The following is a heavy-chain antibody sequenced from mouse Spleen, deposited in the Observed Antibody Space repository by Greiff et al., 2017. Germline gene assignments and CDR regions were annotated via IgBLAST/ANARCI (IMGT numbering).Heavy chain of an antibody. CDR2: IDPSDSYT. CDR1: GYTFTSYW. V-gene: IGHV1-50*01. Sequence: QVQLQQPGAELVKPGASVKLSCKASGYTFTSYWMQWVKQRPGQGLEWIGEIDPSDSYTNYNQKFKGKATLTVDTSSSTAYMQLSSLTSEDSAVYYCARNPYYYGSSPWFAYWGQGTLVTVSA. CDR3: ARNPYYYGSSPWFAY. D-gene: IGHD1-1*01. J-gene: IGHJ3*01.